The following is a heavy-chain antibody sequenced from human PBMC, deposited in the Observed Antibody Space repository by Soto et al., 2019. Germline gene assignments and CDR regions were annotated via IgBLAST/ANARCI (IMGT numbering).Heavy chain of an antibody. D-gene: IGHD6-6*01. J-gene: IGHJ4*02. CDR2: VRRDGRDE. Sequence: PGGSLRLSCVSSGFSVTNYWISRVRQAPGKGLEWVANVRRDGRDEYYADSVRGRFTISRDNAKNSVYLQMDSLRPEDTGVYYCASRDSMAAARGYWGQGTQVPVSS. V-gene: IGHV3-7*03. CDR3: ASRDSMAAARGY. CDR1: GFSVTNYW.